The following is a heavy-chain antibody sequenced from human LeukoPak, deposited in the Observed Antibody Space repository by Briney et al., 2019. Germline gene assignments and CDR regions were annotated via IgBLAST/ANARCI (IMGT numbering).Heavy chain of an antibody. D-gene: IGHD5-18*01. J-gene: IGHJ4*02. CDR3: ARVVYYGYTYGKYYFDY. CDR2: IYYSGST. V-gene: IGHV4-59*01. CDR1: GSSISSYY. Sequence: SETLSHTCTVSGSSISSYYWSWIRQPPGKGLEWIGYIYYSGSTNYNPSLKGRVTISIDTSKNQFSLKLSSVTAADTAMYYCARVVYYGYTYGKYYFDYWGQGTLATVSS.